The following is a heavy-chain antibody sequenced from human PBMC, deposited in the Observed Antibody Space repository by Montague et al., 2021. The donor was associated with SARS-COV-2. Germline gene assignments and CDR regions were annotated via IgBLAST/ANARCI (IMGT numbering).Heavy chain of an antibody. CDR2: IYYGGST. V-gene: IGHV4-59*01. CDR1: GGSISSYY. J-gene: IGHJ3*02. Sequence: SETLSLTSTLSGGSISSYYWSWIRQPPGKGLEWIGYIYYGGSTNYNPSLKSRVTISVDTSKNQFSLKLSSVTAADTAVYYCARGFDIWGQGTMVTVSS. CDR3: ARGFDI.